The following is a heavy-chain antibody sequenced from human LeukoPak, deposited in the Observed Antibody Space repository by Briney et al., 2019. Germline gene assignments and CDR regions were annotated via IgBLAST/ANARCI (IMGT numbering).Heavy chain of an antibody. V-gene: IGHV3-30*18. CDR3: AKDLITMVRGSAMDV. CDR1: GFTFSSYG. CDR2: ISYDGSTK. D-gene: IGHD3-10*01. Sequence: PGGSLRLSCAASGFTFSSYGMHWVRQAPGKGLEWVAVISYDGSTKYYADSVKGRCTISRDDSKNTLYLQMNSLRAEDTAIYYCAKDLITMVRGSAMDVWGQGTTVTVSS. J-gene: IGHJ6*02.